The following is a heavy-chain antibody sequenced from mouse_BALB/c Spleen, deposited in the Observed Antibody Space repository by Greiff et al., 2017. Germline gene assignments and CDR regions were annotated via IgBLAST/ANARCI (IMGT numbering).Heavy chain of an antibody. J-gene: IGHJ2*01. D-gene: IGHD1-1*01. V-gene: IGHV5-6-5*01. CDR1: GFTFSSYA. Sequence: EVQRVESGGGLVKPGGSLKLSCAASGFTFSSYAMSWVRQTPEKRLEWVASISSGGSTYYPDSVKGRFTISRDNARNILYLQMSSLRSGDTAMYYSARNTAVVAYYFDYWGQGTTLTVSS. CDR3: ARNTAVVAYYFDY. CDR2: ISSGGST.